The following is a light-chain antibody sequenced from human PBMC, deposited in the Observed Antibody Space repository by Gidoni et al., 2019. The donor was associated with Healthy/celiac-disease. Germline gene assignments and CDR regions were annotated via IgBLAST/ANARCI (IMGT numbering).Light chain of an antibody. J-gene: IGKJ5*01. Sequence: EIVLTQSPATLSLSPGERATLSCRASQSVSSYLAWYQEKPGQAPRLLIYDASNRATGIPPRFSGSGSGTDFTLTISSLEPEDFAVYYCQQRSNWPITFGQGTRLVIK. CDR2: DAS. CDR1: QSVSSY. V-gene: IGKV3-11*01. CDR3: QQRSNWPIT.